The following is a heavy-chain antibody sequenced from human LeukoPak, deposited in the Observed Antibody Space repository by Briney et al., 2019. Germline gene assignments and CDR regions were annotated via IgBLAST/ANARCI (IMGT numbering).Heavy chain of an antibody. CDR3: ARRLLDPSGYFDY. D-gene: IGHD3/OR15-3a*01. J-gene: IGHJ4*02. CDR1: GGSIGSYY. CDR2: IYYSGST. Sequence: PSETLSLTCTVSGGSIGSYYWSWIRQPPGKGLEWIGYIYYSGSTNYNPSLKSRVTISVDTSKNQFSLKLSSVTAADTAVYYCARRLLDPSGYFDYWGQGTLVTVSS. V-gene: IGHV4-59*08.